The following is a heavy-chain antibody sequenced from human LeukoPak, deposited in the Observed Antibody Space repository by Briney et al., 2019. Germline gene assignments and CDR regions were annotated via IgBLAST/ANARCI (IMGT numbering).Heavy chain of an antibody. CDR3: ARTDMTTVTPFDY. V-gene: IGHV4-59*01. CDR1: GGSISSYY. CDR2: IYYSGST. D-gene: IGHD4-11*01. Sequence: SETLSLTCTVSGGSISSYYWSWIRQPPGKGLEWIGYIYYSGSTNYNPSLKSRVTISVDTSKNQFSLKLSSVTAADTAVYYCARTDMTTVTPFDYWGQGTLVTVSS. J-gene: IGHJ4*02.